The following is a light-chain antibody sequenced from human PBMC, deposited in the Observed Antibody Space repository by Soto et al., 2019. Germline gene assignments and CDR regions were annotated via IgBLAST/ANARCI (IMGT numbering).Light chain of an antibody. V-gene: IGLV2-18*02. Sequence: VLTQPPSVSGSPWRSVAIYCTGTSSDVGSYNRVSWYQQPPGTAPKLMIYDVSNRPSGVPDRFSGSKSGNTASLTISGLQAEDEADYYCSSYTTSSTYVFGTGTKVTVL. CDR2: DVS. CDR3: SSYTTSSTYV. CDR1: SSDVGSYNR. J-gene: IGLJ1*01.